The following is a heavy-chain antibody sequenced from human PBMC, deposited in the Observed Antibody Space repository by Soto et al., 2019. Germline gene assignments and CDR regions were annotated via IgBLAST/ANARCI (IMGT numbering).Heavy chain of an antibody. CDR3: ARGSSSYYDYGMDV. V-gene: IGHV4-30-2*01. Sequence: LSLTCAVSGDSISRGGYSWTWIRQPPGKALEWIGNIYDSGSTSYNPSLKSRVTMSVDTSKNQFSLRLTSVTAADTAVYFCARGSSSYYDYGMDVWGQGTTVTVSS. D-gene: IGHD6-6*01. CDR2: IYDSGST. CDR1: GDSISRGGYS. J-gene: IGHJ6*02.